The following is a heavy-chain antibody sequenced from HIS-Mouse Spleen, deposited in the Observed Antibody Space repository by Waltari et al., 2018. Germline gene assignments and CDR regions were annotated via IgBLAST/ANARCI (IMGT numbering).Heavy chain of an antibody. J-gene: IGHJ4*02. CDR2: IDWDDDK. Sequence: QVTLRESGPALVKPTQTLTLTCTFSGFSLSTSGMCVSWIRQPPGKALEWLARIDWDDDKYYSTSLKTRLTISKDTSKNQVVLTMTNMDPVDTATYYCARIAEGYSSGWYAFDYGGQGTLVTVSS. CDR3: ARIAEGYSSGWYAFDY. D-gene: IGHD6-19*01. CDR1: GFSLSTSGMC. V-gene: IGHV2-70*15.